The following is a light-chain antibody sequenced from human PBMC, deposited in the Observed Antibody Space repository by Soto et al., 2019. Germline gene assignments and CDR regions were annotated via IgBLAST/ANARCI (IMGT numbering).Light chain of an antibody. Sequence: EIVLTQSPATLSLSPGERATLSCRASQNINSYLAWYQQKPGQAPRLLIYATSNRATGIPARFSGSGSGTDFTLSISSLEPEDVATYYCQKCDYLPIFGPGTTVDFK. CDR1: QNINSY. CDR2: ATS. V-gene: IGKV3-11*01. CDR3: QKCDYLPI. J-gene: IGKJ3*01.